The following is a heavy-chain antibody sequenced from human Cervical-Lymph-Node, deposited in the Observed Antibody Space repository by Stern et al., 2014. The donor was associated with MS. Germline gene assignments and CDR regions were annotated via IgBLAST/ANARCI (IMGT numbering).Heavy chain of an antibody. J-gene: IGHJ5*02. CDR3: ARSYNWSPFDP. CDR1: GFSLSTSGMR. CDR2: IDWDNTE. Sequence: QVTLKESGPAMVKPTQTLTLTCTFSGFSLSTSGMRVSWIRQPPGKALEWLARIDWDNTEFYSPSLKTRLTLSKDTYKNQVVLVMTNMDPTDTATYFCARSYNWSPFDPWGQGPLVPFSS. V-gene: IGHV2-70*04. D-gene: IGHD1-1*01.